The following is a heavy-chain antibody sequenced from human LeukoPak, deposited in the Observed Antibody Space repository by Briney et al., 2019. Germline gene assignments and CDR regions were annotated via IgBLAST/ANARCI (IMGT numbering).Heavy chain of an antibody. CDR3: ARVELWFDGNWFDP. V-gene: IGHV4-38-2*01. CDR1: GYSISSGYY. Sequence: SETLSCTCAVSGYSISSGYYWGWIRQPPGKGLEWIGSIYHSGSTYYNPSLKSRVTISVDTSKNQFSLKLSSVTAADTAVYYCARVELWFDGNWFDPWGQGTLVTVSS. D-gene: IGHD3-10*01. J-gene: IGHJ5*02. CDR2: IYHSGST.